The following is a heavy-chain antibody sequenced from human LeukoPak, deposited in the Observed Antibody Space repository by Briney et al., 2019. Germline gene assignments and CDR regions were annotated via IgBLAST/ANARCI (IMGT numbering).Heavy chain of an antibody. CDR1: GFTFSTYT. CDR2: ISHDGANK. D-gene: IGHD5-12*01. CDR3: ANWGGVATIRGNFDS. V-gene: IGHV3-30-3*01. Sequence: GRSLRLSCAASGFTFSTYTMHWVRKAPGKGLEWVAVISHDGANKYYADSVKGCFTISRDNSRNTLFLQMNSLTAADTAVYYCANWGGVATIRGNFDSWVQGTLATVTS. J-gene: IGHJ4*02.